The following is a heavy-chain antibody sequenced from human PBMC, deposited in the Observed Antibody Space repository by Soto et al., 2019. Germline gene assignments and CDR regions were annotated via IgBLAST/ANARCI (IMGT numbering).Heavy chain of an antibody. CDR3: AREGSSGWAGMDV. Sequence: QVQLVQSGAEVKKPGSSVKVSCKASGGTFSSYTISWVRQACGQGLEWMGRIIPILGIANYAQKFQGRVTITADKSTSTAYMELSSLRSEDTAVYYCAREGSSGWAGMDVWGQGTTVTVSS. D-gene: IGHD6-19*01. J-gene: IGHJ6*02. V-gene: IGHV1-69*02. CDR1: GGTFSSYT. CDR2: IIPILGIA.